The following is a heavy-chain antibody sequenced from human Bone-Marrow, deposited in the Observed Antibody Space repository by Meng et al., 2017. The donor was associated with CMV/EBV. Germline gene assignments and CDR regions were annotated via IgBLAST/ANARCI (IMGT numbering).Heavy chain of an antibody. CDR3: ARGAPDYYYYYGMDV. Sequence: GGSLRLSCAASGFTFSSYWMSWVRQAPGKGLEWVANIKQDGSEKYYVDSVKGRFTISRDNAKNSLYLQMNSLRAEDTAVYYCARGAPDYYYYYGMDVWGHGTTVTVSS. J-gene: IGHJ6*02. V-gene: IGHV3-7*01. CDR1: GFTFSSYW. CDR2: IKQDGSEK.